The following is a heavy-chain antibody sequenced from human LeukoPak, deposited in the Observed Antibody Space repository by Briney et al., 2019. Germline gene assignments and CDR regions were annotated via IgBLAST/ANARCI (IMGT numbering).Heavy chain of an antibody. V-gene: IGHV4-30-4*08. J-gene: IGHJ4*02. Sequence: SETLSLTCTVSGGSISSSSYYWGWIRQPPGKGLEWIGYIYYSGSTYYNPSLKSRVTISVDTSKNQFSLKLSSVTAADTAVYYCASAEMAPMRFDYWGQGTLVTVSS. CDR2: IYYSGST. CDR3: ASAEMAPMRFDY. CDR1: GGSISSSSYY. D-gene: IGHD5-24*01.